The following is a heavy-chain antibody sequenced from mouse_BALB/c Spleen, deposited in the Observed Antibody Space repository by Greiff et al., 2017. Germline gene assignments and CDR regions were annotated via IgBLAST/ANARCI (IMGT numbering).Heavy chain of an antibody. CDR2: INSNGGST. D-gene: IGHD1-1*01. V-gene: IGHV5-6-3*01. J-gene: IGHJ3*01. CDR1: GFTFSSYG. CDR3: ARDPDYYGSSPWFAY. Sequence: EVTLVESGGGLVQPGGSLKLSCAASGFTFSSYGMSWVRQTPDKRLELVATINSNGGSTYYPDSVKGRFTISRDNAKNTLYLQMSSLKSEDTAMYYCARDPDYYGSSPWFAYWGQGTLVTVSA.